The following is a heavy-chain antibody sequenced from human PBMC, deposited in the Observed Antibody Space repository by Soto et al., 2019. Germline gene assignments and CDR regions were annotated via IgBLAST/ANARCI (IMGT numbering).Heavy chain of an antibody. CDR2: IYYSGST. D-gene: IGHD2-15*01. J-gene: IGHJ5*02. V-gene: IGHV4-59*01. CDR1: GGSISSYY. CDR3: ARDPLGYCSGGSCYPGWFDP. Sequence: QVQLQESGPGLVKPSETLSLTCTVSGGSISSYYWSWIRQPPGKGLEWIGYIYYSGSTNYNPSLKSRVTISVDTSKNQFSRKLSSVTAADTAVYYCARDPLGYCSGGSCYPGWFDPWGQGTLVTVSS.